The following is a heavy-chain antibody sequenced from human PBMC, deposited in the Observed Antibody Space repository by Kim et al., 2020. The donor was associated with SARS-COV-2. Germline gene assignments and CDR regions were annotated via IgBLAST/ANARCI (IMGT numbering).Heavy chain of an antibody. J-gene: IGHJ3*02. V-gene: IGHV3-11*06. CDR2: ISSSSSYT. Sequence: GGSLRLSCAASVFTFSDYYMSWIRQAPGKGLEWVSYISSSSSYTNYADSVKGRFTISRDNAKNSLYLQMNSLRAEDTAVYYCARSSIAARHWAFDIWGQGTMVTVSS. CDR1: VFTFSDYY. D-gene: IGHD6-6*01. CDR3: ARSSIAARHWAFDI.